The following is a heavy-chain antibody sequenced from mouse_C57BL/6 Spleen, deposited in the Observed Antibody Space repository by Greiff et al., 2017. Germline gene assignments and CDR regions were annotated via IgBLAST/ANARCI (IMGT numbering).Heavy chain of an antibody. CDR2: IYPGDGDT. D-gene: IGHD2-3*01. CDR1: GYAFSSSW. Sequence: QVQLQQSGPELVKPGASVKISCKASGYAFSSSWMNWVKQRPGKGLEWIGRIYPGDGDTNYNGKFKGKATLTADKSSSTAYMQLSSLTSEDSAVYFCARSTLIYDGPYGYFDVWGTGTTVTVSS. V-gene: IGHV1-82*01. CDR3: ARSTLIYDGPYGYFDV. J-gene: IGHJ1*03.